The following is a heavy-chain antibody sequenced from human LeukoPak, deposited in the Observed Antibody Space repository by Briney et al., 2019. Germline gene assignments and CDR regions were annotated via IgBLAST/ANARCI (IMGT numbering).Heavy chain of an antibody. CDR2: INPSGGST. Sequence: GASVKVSCTASGYTFPSYFMHWVRQAPGQGLEWMGIINPSGGSTSYAQKFQGRVTMTRDTSTSTVYMELSSLRSEDTVVYYCARGPYSGSYLFHYWGQGTLVTVSS. D-gene: IGHD1-26*01. CDR3: ARGPYSGSYLFHY. CDR1: GYTFPSYF. V-gene: IGHV1-46*01. J-gene: IGHJ4*02.